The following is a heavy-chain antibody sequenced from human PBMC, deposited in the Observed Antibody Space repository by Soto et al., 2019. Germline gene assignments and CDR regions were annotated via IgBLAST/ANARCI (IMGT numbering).Heavy chain of an antibody. Sequence: GASVKVSCKASGYTFTGYYMHWVRQAPGQGLEWMGWINPNSGGTNYAQKFQGRVTMTRDTSISTAYMELSRLRSDDTAVYYCASSEGSYYDFWSGSYFDYWGQGTLVTVS. J-gene: IGHJ4*02. D-gene: IGHD3-3*01. CDR1: GYTFTGYY. V-gene: IGHV1-2*02. CDR2: INPNSGGT. CDR3: ASSEGSYYDFWSGSYFDY.